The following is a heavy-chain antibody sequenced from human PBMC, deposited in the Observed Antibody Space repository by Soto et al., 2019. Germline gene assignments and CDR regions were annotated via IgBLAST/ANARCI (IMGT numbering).Heavy chain of an antibody. J-gene: IGHJ6*02. CDR1: GGSISSGGYY. CDR3: ARHNYDSSGTAVDV. Sequence: QVQLQESGPGLVKPSQTLSLTCTVSGGSISSGGYYWSWIRQHPGKGLEWIGYIYYSGSTYYNPSLKSRVTIXVXTXXNQFSLKLSSVTAADTAVYSCARHNYDSSGTAVDVWGQGTTVTVSS. CDR2: IYYSGST. V-gene: IGHV4-31*03. D-gene: IGHD3-22*01.